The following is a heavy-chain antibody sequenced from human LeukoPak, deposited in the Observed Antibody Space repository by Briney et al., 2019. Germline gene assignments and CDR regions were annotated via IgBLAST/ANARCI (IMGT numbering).Heavy chain of an antibody. CDR2: INHSGST. CDR3: ARGRGDIVVLPAAPPFDY. CDR1: GGSFSGYY. J-gene: IGHJ4*02. D-gene: IGHD2-2*01. V-gene: IGHV4-34*01. Sequence: PSETLSLTCAVYGGSFSGYYWSWIRQAPGKGLEWIGEINHSGSTNYNPSLKSRVTISVDTSKNQFSLKLSSVTAADTAVYYCARGRGDIVVLPAAPPFDYWGQGTLVTVSS.